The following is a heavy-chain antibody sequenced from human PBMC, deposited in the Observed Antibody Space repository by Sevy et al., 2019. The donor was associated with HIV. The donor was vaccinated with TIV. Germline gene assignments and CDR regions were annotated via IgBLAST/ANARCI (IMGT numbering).Heavy chain of an antibody. Sequence: ASVKVSRKASGYTFTDYYMYWVRQAPGQGLEWMGWINPNSGGTNYAQKFQGRVTMTRDTSISTAYMELSRLRSDDTAMYYCARDPSRAAEGWFDPWGQGTLVTVSS. D-gene: IGHD6-13*01. CDR3: ARDPSRAAEGWFDP. CDR2: INPNSGGT. V-gene: IGHV1-2*02. CDR1: GYTFTDYY. J-gene: IGHJ5*02.